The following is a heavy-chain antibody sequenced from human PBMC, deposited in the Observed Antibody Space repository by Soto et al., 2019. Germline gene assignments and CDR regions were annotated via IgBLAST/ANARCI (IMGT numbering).Heavy chain of an antibody. CDR3: AKRQGIGAAAKNFDF. Sequence: GGSLRLSCAASGFTFSGYAMSWVRQAPGKGLDWVSTITGDGLTTYDADSVRGRFTMSRDNSKNMLYLQMNSLRAEDTAVYFCAKRQGIGAAAKNFDFWGQGARVTVSS. D-gene: IGHD6-13*01. J-gene: IGHJ4*02. CDR1: GFTFSGYA. V-gene: IGHV3-23*01. CDR2: ITGDGLTT.